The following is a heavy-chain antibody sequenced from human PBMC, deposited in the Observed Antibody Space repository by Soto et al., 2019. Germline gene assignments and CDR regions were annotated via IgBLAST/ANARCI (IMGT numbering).Heavy chain of an antibody. CDR3: AKEGHYDFCSGYYPPPGYYYGMDV. Sequence: QVQLVESGGGVVQPGRSLRLSCAASGFTFSSYGMHLVRKAPGKGLEWVAVISYDGINRYYVDSVKGRFTISRDNSKNTLYLQMNSLRAEDTAVYYCAKEGHYDFCSGYYPPPGYYYGMDVWGQETTVTVSS. J-gene: IGHJ6*02. D-gene: IGHD3-3*01. V-gene: IGHV3-30*18. CDR1: GFTFSSYG. CDR2: ISYDGINR.